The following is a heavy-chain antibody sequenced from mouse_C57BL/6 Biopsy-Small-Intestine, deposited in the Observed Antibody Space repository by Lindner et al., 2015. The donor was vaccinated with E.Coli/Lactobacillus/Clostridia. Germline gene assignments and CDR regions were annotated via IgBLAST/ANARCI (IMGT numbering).Heavy chain of an antibody. J-gene: IGHJ2*01. CDR2: IFPEDVDT. V-gene: IGHV1-82*01. D-gene: IGHD3-3*01. CDR1: GYAFSSSW. CDR3: ARGTRLDF. Sequence: VQLQESGPALVKPGASVKISCKASGYAFSSSWMNWVKQRPGKGLEWIGRIFPEDVDTTYNGNFKGKATLTADKSSSTAYMQLSSLTSDDPAVYFCARGTRLDFWGQGTTLTVSS.